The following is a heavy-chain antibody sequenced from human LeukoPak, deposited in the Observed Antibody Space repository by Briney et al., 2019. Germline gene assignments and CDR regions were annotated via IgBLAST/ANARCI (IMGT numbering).Heavy chain of an antibody. CDR3: ARERIVVVPAAIPVSDAFDI. D-gene: IGHD2-2*02. V-gene: IGHV4-38-2*02. CDR2: IYHSGST. Sequence: SETLSLTCTVSGYSISSGYYWGWIRQPPGKGLEWIGSIYHSGSTYYNPSLKSRVTISVDTSKNQFSLKLSSVTAADTAVYYCARERIVVVPAAIPVSDAFDIWGQGTMVTVSS. CDR1: GYSISSGYY. J-gene: IGHJ3*02.